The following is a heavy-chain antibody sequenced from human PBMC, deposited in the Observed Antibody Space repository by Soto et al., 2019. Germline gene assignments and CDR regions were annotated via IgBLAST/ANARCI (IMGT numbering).Heavy chain of an antibody. J-gene: IGHJ6*04. D-gene: IGHD3-10*01. CDR2: MSGSGGSI. V-gene: IGHV3-23*01. CDR1: GFTFSSFV. Sequence: EVQLLESGGAVVQPGGSLRLSCAGSGFTFSSFVMNWFRQAPGKGLEWVSGMSGSGGSIYDADSVKGRFTISRDNSKNTLFLDMKSLRADDTAVYHCARERLGYGAGRGGMDVWGKGTTVNVSS. CDR3: ARERLGYGAGRGGMDV.